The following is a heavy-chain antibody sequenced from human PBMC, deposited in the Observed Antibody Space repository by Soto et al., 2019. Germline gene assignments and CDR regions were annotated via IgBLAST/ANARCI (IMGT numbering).Heavy chain of an antibody. CDR3: AREVRRITMVRGAQYYYYYGMDV. J-gene: IGHJ6*02. Sequence: QVQLVQSGAEVKKPGSSVKVSCKASGGTFSSYAISWVRQAPGQGLEWMGGIIPIFGTANYAQKFQGRVTITADESTSTAYMELSSLRSEDTAVYYCAREVRRITMVRGAQYYYYYGMDVWGQGTTVTVSS. CDR2: IIPIFGTA. CDR1: GGTFSSYA. V-gene: IGHV1-69*01. D-gene: IGHD3-10*01.